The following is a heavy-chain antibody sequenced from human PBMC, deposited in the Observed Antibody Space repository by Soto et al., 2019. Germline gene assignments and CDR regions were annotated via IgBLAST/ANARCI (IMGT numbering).Heavy chain of an antibody. D-gene: IGHD4-17*01. J-gene: IGHJ3*02. CDR2: ISSSSSTI. Sequence: GGSLRLSCAASGFTFSSYSMNWVRQAPGKGLEWVSYISSSSSTIYYADSVKGRFTISRDNAKNSLYLQMNSLRAEDTAVYYCARSSLNIDYAYAFDIWGQGTMVTVSS. CDR1: GFTFSSYS. CDR3: ARSSLNIDYAYAFDI. V-gene: IGHV3-48*01.